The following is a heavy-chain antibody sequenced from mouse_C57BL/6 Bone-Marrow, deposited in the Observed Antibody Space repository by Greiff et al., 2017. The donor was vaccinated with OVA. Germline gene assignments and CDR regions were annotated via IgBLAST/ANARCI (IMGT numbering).Heavy chain of an antibody. CDR2: IYPGGGYT. D-gene: IGHD2-3*01. V-gene: IGHV1-63*01. CDR3: ARSCDGYFFFDY. J-gene: IGHJ2*01. Sequence: VQLQESGAELVRPGTSVKMSCKASGYTFTNYWIGWAKQRPGHGLEWIGDIYPGGGYTNYNEKFKGKATLTADKSSSTAYMQFSSLTSEDSAIYYCARSCDGYFFFDYWGQGTTLTVSS. CDR1: GYTFTNYW.